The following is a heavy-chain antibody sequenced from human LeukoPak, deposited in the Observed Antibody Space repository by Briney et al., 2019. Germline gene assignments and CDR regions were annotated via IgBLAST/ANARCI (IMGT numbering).Heavy chain of an antibody. D-gene: IGHD1-26*01. CDR3: TRQVGATRRVVYAEYFQD. CDR1: GFTFSDAW. CDR2: IRRISDGGTP. J-gene: IGHJ1*01. Sequence: GGSLRLSCAASGFTFSDAWMSWVRQAPGKGLEWVGRIRRISDGGTPDDAAPVTGRFTISRDDSKNTVYLQMNSLKTEDTAVYYCTRQVGATRRVVYAEYFQDWGQGTLVTVSS. V-gene: IGHV3-15*01.